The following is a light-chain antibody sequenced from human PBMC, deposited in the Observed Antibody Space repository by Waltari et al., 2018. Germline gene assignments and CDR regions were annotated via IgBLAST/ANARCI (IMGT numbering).Light chain of an antibody. CDR1: QSVSRY. J-gene: IGKJ5*01. CDR2: DAS. Sequence: EIVLTLSPATLSLSPGVRATLSCRASQSVSRYLAWYQQKPGQALRLLIYDASNRATGIPARFSGSGSGTDFTLTISSLEPEDFAIYYCQQRTSWPAITFGQGTRLEIK. V-gene: IGKV3-11*01. CDR3: QQRTSWPAIT.